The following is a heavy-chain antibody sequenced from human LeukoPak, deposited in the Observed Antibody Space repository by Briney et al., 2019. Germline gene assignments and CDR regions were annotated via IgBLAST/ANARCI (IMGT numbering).Heavy chain of an antibody. CDR1: GFTFSSYG. V-gene: IGHV3-30*02. J-gene: IGHJ3*02. CDR3: ARATAMVLLGAFDI. CDR2: IRYDGSNK. Sequence: PGGSLRLSCAASGFTFSSYGMHWVRQAPGKGLEWVAFIRYDGSNKYYAEYVKGRFTISKDNAKNSLYLQMNSLRAEDTAVYYCARATAMVLLGAFDIWGQGTMVTVSS. D-gene: IGHD5-18*01.